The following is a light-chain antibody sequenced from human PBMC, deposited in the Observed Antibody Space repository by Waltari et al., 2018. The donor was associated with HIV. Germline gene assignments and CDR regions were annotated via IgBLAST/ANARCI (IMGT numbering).Light chain of an antibody. CDR2: GVS. V-gene: IGKV3-20*01. CDR1: QNINNNF. J-gene: IGKJ2*01. CDR3: QHYGGSPLYT. Sequence: EIVLPQSPGTLSLSPGETATFSCRASQNINNNFFAWYQHSSVQAPRLLIYGVSSRATGIPDRFRASGSGTDFTLTISRLEPEDFAVYYCQHYGGSPLYTFGQGTKLEIK.